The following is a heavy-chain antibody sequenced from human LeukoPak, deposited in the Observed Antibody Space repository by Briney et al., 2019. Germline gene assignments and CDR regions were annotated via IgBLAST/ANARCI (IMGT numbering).Heavy chain of an antibody. CDR1: GGTFSSYA. CDR3: AREGMVAQNYFDY. J-gene: IGHJ4*02. D-gene: IGHD1-26*01. V-gene: IGHV1-69*05. Sequence: SVKVSCKASGGTFSSYAISWVRHAPGQGLEWMGRIIPIFGTANYAQKFQGRVTITTDESTSTAYMELSSLRSEDTAVYYCAREGMVAQNYFDYWGQGTLVTVSS. CDR2: IIPIFGTA.